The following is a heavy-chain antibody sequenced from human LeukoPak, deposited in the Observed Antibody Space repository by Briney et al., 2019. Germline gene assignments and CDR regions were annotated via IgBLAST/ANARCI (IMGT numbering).Heavy chain of an antibody. V-gene: IGHV2-5*01. CDR1: GFSLSTSGVG. CDR2: IYWNDDK. J-gene: IGHJ3*02. CDR3: AHNLKNRGGWPPDAFDI. D-gene: IGHD6-19*01. Sequence: SGPTLVKPTQTLTLTCTFSGFSLSTSGVGVGWIRQPPGKALKWLALIYWNDDKRYSPSLKSRLTITKDTSKNQVVLTMTNMDPVDTATYYCAHNLKNRGGWPPDAFDIWGQGTMVTVSS.